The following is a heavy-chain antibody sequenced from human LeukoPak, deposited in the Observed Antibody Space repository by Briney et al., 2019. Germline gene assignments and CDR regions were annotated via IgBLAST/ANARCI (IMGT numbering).Heavy chain of an antibody. Sequence: PGGSLRLSCAASGFTFSSYAMSWVRQAPGKGLEWVSAISGSGGSTYYADSVKGRFTISRDNSKNTLYLQMNSLRAEDTAVCYCAKFGLRFLEWLSLGDDAFDIWGQGTMVTVSS. CDR2: ISGSGGST. J-gene: IGHJ3*02. V-gene: IGHV3-23*01. CDR1: GFTFSSYA. CDR3: AKFGLRFLEWLSLGDDAFDI. D-gene: IGHD3-3*01.